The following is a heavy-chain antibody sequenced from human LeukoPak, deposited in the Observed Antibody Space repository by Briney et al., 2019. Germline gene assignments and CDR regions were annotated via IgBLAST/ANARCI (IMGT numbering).Heavy chain of an antibody. CDR3: ARWEGYHFDY. J-gene: IGHJ4*02. CDR1: GFTVSSDY. CDR2: IYSGGST. D-gene: IGHD1-26*01. V-gene: IGHV3-66*02. Sequence: GGSLRLSCAASGFTVSSDYMNWVPQAPGKGLEWVSVIYSGGSTDYADSVKGRFTISRDKSKNTLYLQMNSLRREDTAVYYCARWEGYHFDYWGQRTHATVSS.